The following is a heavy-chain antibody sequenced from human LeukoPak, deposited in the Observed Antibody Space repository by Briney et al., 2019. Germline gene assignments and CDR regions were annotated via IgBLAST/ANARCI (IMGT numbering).Heavy chain of an antibody. V-gene: IGHV3-7*01. J-gene: IGHJ6*03. CDR2: IKQDGSEK. Sequence: GGSLRLSCAASEFTFSTYWMSWVRQAPGKGLEWVANIKQDGSEKYYVDSVKGRFTISRDNAKNTLYLQMNSLRAEDTAVYYCARGSMVRGVSLGYYMDVWGKGTTVTVSS. D-gene: IGHD3-10*01. CDR3: ARGSMVRGVSLGYYMDV. CDR1: EFTFSTYW.